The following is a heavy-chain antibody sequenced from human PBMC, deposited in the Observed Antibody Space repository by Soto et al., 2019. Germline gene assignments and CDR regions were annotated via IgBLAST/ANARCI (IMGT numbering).Heavy chain of an antibody. Sequence: GESLKISCAGSGFTFSSYWMHWVRQAPGKGLVWVSRSNRDGGTTNYADSVKGRFTISRDNAKNTQYLQMNGLRPEDTAVYYCARGSGSDYFDFWPPDYWGQGTLVTVSS. J-gene: IGHJ4*02. CDR2: SNRDGGTT. CDR1: GFTFSSYW. V-gene: IGHV3-74*01. D-gene: IGHD5-12*01. CDR3: ARGSGSDYFDFWPPDY.